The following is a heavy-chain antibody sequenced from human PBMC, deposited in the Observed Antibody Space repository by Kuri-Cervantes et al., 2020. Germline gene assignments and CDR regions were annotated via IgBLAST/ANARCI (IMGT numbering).Heavy chain of an antibody. Sequence: SETLSLTCAVYGGSFSSDYWSWIRQSPGMGLEWIGEVNQSGSTNYKSSLKSRVTISIDTSKKHFSLHLSSVTAADTAVYYCARVVRRGIAAFDYWGQGTLVTVSS. CDR3: ARVVRRGIAAFDY. CDR1: GGSFSSDY. V-gene: IGHV4-34*01. J-gene: IGHJ4*02. D-gene: IGHD6-25*01. CDR2: VNQSGST.